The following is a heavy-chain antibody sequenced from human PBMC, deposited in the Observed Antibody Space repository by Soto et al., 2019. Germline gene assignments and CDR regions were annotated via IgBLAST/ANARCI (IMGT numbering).Heavy chain of an antibody. V-gene: IGHV3-7*01. D-gene: IGHD3-10*01. CDR1: GFTFSSYW. J-gene: IGHJ4*02. Sequence: GSLRLSCAASGFTFSSYWMSWVRQAPGKGLEWVANIKQDGSEKYYVDSVKGRFTISRDNAKNSLYLQMNSLRAEDTAVYYCASEGYGSGSYYFDYWGQGTLVTVSS. CDR2: IKQDGSEK. CDR3: ASEGYGSGSYYFDY.